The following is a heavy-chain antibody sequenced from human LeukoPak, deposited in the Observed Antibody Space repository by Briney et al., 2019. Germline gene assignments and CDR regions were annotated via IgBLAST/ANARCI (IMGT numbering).Heavy chain of an antibody. CDR1: GGSISNYY. J-gene: IGHJ5*02. D-gene: IGHD3-9*01. V-gene: IGHV4-4*07. Sequence: SETLSLTCTVSGGSISNYYWSWIRQPAGKGLEWIGRIYSTGSTNYNPSLKSRVTISVDTSKDQFSLKLSSVTAADTAVYYCARSLDLSTGYYGYNWSDPWGQGTLVTVSS. CDR2: IYSTGST. CDR3: ARSLDLSTGYYGYNWSDP.